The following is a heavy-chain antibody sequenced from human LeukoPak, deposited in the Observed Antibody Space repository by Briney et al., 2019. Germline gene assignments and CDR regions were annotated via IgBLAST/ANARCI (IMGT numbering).Heavy chain of an antibody. CDR3: ARNFRGWYEA. J-gene: IGHJ5*02. CDR2: IYYSGST. D-gene: IGHD3-3*01. CDR1: GGSISSSSYY. V-gene: IGHV4-61*01. Sequence: SETLSLTCTVSGGSISSSSYYWSWIRQPPGKGLEWIGCIYYSGSTNYNPSFKSRVTISVDTSKNQFSLKLSSVTAADTAVYYCARNFRGWYEAWGQGTLVTVSS.